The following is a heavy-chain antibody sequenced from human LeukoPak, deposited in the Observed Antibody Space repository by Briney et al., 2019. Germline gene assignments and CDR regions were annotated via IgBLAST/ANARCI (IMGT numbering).Heavy chain of an antibody. Sequence: SETLSLTCTVSGGSISSYYWSWIRQPPEKGLEWIGYIYYSGSINYNPSLKSRVTISVDTSKNQFSLKLSSVTAADTAVYYCARLYGSGSYSFIDVWGKGTTVTVSS. J-gene: IGHJ6*04. V-gene: IGHV4-59*01. CDR1: GGSISSYY. CDR2: IYYSGSI. CDR3: ARLYGSGSYSFIDV. D-gene: IGHD3-10*01.